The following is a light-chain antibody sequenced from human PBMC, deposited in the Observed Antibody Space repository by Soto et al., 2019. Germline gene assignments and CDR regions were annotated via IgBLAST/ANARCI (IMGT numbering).Light chain of an antibody. CDR3: QVWDSSGDLV. CDR2: DDS. V-gene: IGLV3-21*02. J-gene: IGLJ2*01. CDR1: NIGTKS. Sequence: SYELTQPPSVSVAPGQTARITCGGNNIGTKSVHWYQQKPGQAPVLVVYDDSDRPSGIPGRFSGSNSGNTATLTISGVEAGDEADFYCQVWDSSGDLVFGGGTKVTVL.